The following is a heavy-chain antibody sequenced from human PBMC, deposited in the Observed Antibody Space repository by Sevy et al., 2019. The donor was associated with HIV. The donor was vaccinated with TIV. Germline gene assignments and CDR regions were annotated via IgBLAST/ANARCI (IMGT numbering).Heavy chain of an antibody. V-gene: IGHV3-33*01. D-gene: IGHD2-15*01. J-gene: IGHJ6*02. CDR2: IWYDGSNQ. Sequence: GGSLRLSCAASGFTFSSYGMHWVRQAPGKGLEWVAVIWYDGSNQYYAASVKGRFTISRDNPKDTLYLQMNSLRDEDTDVYYCAGASYCSGGRCYGMDVWGQATTVTVSS. CDR3: AGASYCSGGRCYGMDV. CDR1: GFTFSSYG.